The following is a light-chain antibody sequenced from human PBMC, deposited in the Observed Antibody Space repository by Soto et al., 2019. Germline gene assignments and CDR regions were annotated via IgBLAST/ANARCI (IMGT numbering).Light chain of an antibody. CDR3: QKYNTAPLS. V-gene: IGKV1-27*01. J-gene: IGKJ5*01. CDR2: SAF. Sequence: DIQMTQSPSSLSASVGDRVTITCRASQDISVYLAWYQQNPGKVPKLLIYSAFTLQSEDPSRFSASGSGTDFTHTISSLQPKDVATYYCQKYNTAPLSFGQDPRLDIK. CDR1: QDISVY.